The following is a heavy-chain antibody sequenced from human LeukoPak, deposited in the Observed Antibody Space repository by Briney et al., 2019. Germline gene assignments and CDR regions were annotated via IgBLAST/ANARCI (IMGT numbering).Heavy chain of an antibody. CDR3: ASDSGSSGWDPTSFLDY. D-gene: IGHD6-19*01. CDR2: LNPNSGGA. V-gene: IGHV1-2*02. Sequence: ASVKVSCKASGYTFTGYHIHWVRHAPRQALEWMGCLNPNSGGANSAQEFLGRVSMTRDTSISTVYMDLTSLRSDDTAVYYCASDSGSSGWDPTSFLDYWGRGTVVTVSS. CDR1: GYTFTGYH. J-gene: IGHJ4*02.